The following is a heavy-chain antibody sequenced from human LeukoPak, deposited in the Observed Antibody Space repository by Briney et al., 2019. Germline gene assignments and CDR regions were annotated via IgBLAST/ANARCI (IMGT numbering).Heavy chain of an antibody. D-gene: IGHD5-18*01. Sequence: TSENLSLTCTVSGYSISSVYWSWIRQPPGKGLEVIGYTYISGDTNYNPSLKGRVTISLDTSKNQLSLKMTSVTAADTAVYYCARTARVFDSWGQGTLVTVSS. CDR3: ARTARVFDS. CDR2: TYISGDT. J-gene: IGHJ4*02. V-gene: IGHV4-4*09. CDR1: GYSISSVY.